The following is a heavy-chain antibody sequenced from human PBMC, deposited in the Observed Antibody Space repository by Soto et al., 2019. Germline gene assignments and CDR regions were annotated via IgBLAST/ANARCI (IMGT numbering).Heavy chain of an antibody. Sequence: SETLSLTCAVYGGSFSGYYWSWIRQPPGKGLEWIGEINHSGSTNYNPSLKSRVTISVDTSKNQFSLKLSYVTAADTAVYYCAMIPIFRGPGTDHWGQGTLVTVSS. CDR1: GGSFSGYY. CDR3: AMIPIFRGPGTDH. V-gene: IGHV4-34*01. J-gene: IGHJ4*02. CDR2: INHSGST. D-gene: IGHD3-10*01.